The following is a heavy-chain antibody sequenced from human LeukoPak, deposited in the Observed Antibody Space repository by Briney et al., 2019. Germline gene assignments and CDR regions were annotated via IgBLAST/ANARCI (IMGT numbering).Heavy chain of an antibody. CDR1: GFTFSSYS. CDR3: ARDGWPGSSYYRPFDY. Sequence: PGGSLRLSCAASGFTFSSYSMYWVRQAPGKGLEWVSSISSSSSYIYYADSVKGRFTISRDNAKNSLYLQMNSLRAEDTAVYYCARDGWPGSSYYRPFDYWGQGTLVTVSS. J-gene: IGHJ4*02. D-gene: IGHD6-13*01. V-gene: IGHV3-21*01. CDR2: ISSSSSYI.